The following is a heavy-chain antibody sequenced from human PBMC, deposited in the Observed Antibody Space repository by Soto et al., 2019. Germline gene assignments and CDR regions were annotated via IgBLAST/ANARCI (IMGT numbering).Heavy chain of an antibody. D-gene: IGHD4-17*01. Sequence: ASVKVSCKASGYTFTGYYMHWVRQAPGQGLEWMGWINPNSGGTNYAPKFQGRVTMTRDTSISTAYMELSRLRSDGTAVYYCARDLHGDYYFDYWGQGTLVTVSS. CDR1: GYTFTGYY. V-gene: IGHV1-2*02. CDR2: INPNSGGT. CDR3: ARDLHGDYYFDY. J-gene: IGHJ4*02.